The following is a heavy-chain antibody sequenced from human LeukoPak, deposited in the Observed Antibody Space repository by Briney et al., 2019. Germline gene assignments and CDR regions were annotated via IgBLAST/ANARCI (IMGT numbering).Heavy chain of an antibody. V-gene: IGHV3-48*02. CDR2: ITASGTAM. Sequence: GGSLRLSCAASGFTFSSYSMHWVRQAPGKGLEWVSHITASGTAMFYADSVKGRFTISRDNAKNSLYLQMNSLRDEDTAVYYCARPLSSGYSHFDYWGQGTLVTVSS. CDR1: GFTFSSYS. D-gene: IGHD3-22*01. CDR3: ARPLSSGYSHFDY. J-gene: IGHJ4*02.